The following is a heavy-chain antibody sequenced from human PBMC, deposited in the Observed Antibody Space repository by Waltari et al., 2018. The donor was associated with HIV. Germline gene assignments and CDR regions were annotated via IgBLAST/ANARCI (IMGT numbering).Heavy chain of an antibody. V-gene: IGHV3-48*04. CDR3: ASPITMIAGFDS. Sequence: EVRLVQSGGGLVQPGGSLGLSCEASGCTFRPSSMNGVRQAPGMGLEWIAYISGTSSVIYYADSVKGRFTISRDNANSSLYLQMDSLRAEDTAVYFCASPITMIAGFDSWGQGTLVTVSS. D-gene: IGHD2-21*01. CDR1: GCTFRPSS. J-gene: IGHJ4*02. CDR2: ISGTSSVI.